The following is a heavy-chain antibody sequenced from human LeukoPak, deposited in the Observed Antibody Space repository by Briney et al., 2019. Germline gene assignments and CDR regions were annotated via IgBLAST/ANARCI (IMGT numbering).Heavy chain of an antibody. CDR2: ISGSGGST. CDR3: AKKITYDYGDPHFDY. CDR1: VLTLSNYA. V-gene: IGHV3-23*01. Sequence: GGSLRLSCAAPVLTLSNYAMGSARQAPGKGLEWVSAISGSGGSTYYADSVKGRFTISRDNSKNTLSLQMNSLRAEDTAVYYFAKKITYDYGDPHFDYWGQGTLVTVSS. J-gene: IGHJ4*02. D-gene: IGHD4-17*01.